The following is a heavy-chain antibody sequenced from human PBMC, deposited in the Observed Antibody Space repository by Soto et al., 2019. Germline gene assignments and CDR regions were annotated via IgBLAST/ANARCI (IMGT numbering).Heavy chain of an antibody. D-gene: IGHD6-6*01. J-gene: IGHJ4*02. CDR2: IIPIFGTA. V-gene: IGHV1-69*13. CDR3: ERDHSSYPPGFDC. Sequence: SVKVSCKASGGTFSSYAISWVRQAPGQGLEWMGGIIPIFGTANYAQKFQGRVTITADESTSTAYMELSSLRSEDTAVYYCERDHSSYPPGFDCWGQGTLVTVSS. CDR1: GGTFSSYA.